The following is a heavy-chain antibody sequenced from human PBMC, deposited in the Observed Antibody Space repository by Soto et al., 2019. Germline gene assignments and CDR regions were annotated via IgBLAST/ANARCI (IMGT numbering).Heavy chain of an antibody. CDR1: GGTFRSSA. V-gene: IGHV1-69*05. CDR2: IIPIFPTP. Sequence: QVQLVQSGAEVKKPGSSVKLSCKASGGTFRSSAISWVRQAPGQGLEWMGGIIPIFPTPDYAQKFQERVTXTXAXTASAAYVELSSLTSEDTAVYYCARDRDRLQLGGNYYYIMDVWGKGTTVTVSS. J-gene: IGHJ6*04. CDR3: ARDRDRLQLGGNYYYIMDV. D-gene: IGHD4-4*01.